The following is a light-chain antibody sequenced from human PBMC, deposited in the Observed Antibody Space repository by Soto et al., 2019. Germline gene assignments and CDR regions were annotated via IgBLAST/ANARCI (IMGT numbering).Light chain of an antibody. Sequence: EIVLTQSPGTLSLSPGERATLSCRASQSVTSSYLAWYQQKPGKAPRLLIYGASSRATGIPDRFSGSGSGTDFTLTISSLEPEDCAVYYCQQYGNSPLTFGGGTKVEIK. CDR1: QSVTSSY. V-gene: IGKV3-20*01. J-gene: IGKJ4*01. CDR3: QQYGNSPLT. CDR2: GAS.